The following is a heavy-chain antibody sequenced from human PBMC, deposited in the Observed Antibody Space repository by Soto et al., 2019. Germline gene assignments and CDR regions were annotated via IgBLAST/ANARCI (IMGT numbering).Heavy chain of an antibody. Sequence: VQLLESGGGLLQPGGSLRLSCAASGFTFSSYAMSWVRQALGKGLEWVSTISGSGGSTYYADSLKGRFTISRDNSKNTLFLQMSSQRAEDTAVYYCAKEAVSGWYYFDYWGPGTLVTVSS. CDR2: ISGSGGST. CDR3: AKEAVSGWYYFDY. J-gene: IGHJ4*02. V-gene: IGHV3-23*01. D-gene: IGHD6-19*01. CDR1: GFTFSSYA.